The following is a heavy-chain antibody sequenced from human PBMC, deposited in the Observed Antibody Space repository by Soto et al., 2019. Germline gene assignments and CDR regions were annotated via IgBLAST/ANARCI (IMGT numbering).Heavy chain of an antibody. CDR2: ISAYNGNT. Sequence: GAPVKVSCKASGYTFTSYGTSWVRQAPGQGLEWMGWISAYNGNTNYAQKLQGRVTMTTDTSTSTAYMELRSLRSDDTAVYYCARVLPREYSYGTYEFDYWGQGTLVTVSS. CDR1: GYTFTSYG. V-gene: IGHV1-18*01. J-gene: IGHJ4*02. CDR3: ARVLPREYSYGTYEFDY. D-gene: IGHD5-18*01.